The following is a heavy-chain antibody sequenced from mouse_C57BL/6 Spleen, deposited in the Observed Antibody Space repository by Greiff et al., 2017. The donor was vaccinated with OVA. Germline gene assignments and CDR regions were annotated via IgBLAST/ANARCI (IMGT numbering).Heavy chain of an antibody. CDR3: ARGPARAMDY. J-gene: IGHJ4*01. CDR2: ISSGSSTI. Sequence: DVKLVESGGGLVKPGGSLKLSCAASGFTFSDYGMHWVRQAPEKGLEWVAYISSGSSTIYYADTVKGRFTISRDNAKNTLFLQMTSLRSEDTAMYYCARGPARAMDYWGQGTSVTVSS. CDR1: GFTFSDYG. V-gene: IGHV5-17*01.